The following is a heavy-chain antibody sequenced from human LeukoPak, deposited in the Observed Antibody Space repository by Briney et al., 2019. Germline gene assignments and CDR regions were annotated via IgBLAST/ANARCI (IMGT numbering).Heavy chain of an antibody. D-gene: IGHD3-22*01. V-gene: IGHV4-59*01. Sequence: PSETLSLTCTVSGGSISSYYWSWIRQPPGEGLEWIGYIYYSGSTNYNPSLKSRVTISVDTSKNQFSLKLSSVTAADTAVYYCARTLGSGYHLYYFDYWGQGTLVTVSS. CDR1: GGSISSYY. J-gene: IGHJ4*02. CDR3: ARTLGSGYHLYYFDY. CDR2: IYYSGST.